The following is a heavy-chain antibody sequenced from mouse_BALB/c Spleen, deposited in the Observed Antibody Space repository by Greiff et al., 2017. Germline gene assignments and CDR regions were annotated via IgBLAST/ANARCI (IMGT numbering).Heavy chain of an antibody. CDR1: GYSITSDYA. V-gene: IGHV3-2*02. J-gene: IGHJ3*01. CDR3: AREGPFAY. Sequence: VQLKESGPGLVKPSQSLSLTCTVTGYSITSDYAWNWIRQFPGNKLEWMGYISYSGSTSYNPSLKSRISITRDTSKNQFFLQLNSVTTEDTATYYCAREGPFAYWGQGTLVTVSA. CDR2: ISYSGST.